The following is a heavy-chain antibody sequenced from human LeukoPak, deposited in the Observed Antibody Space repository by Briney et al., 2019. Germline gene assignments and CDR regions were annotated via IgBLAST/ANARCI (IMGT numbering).Heavy chain of an antibody. CDR2: IYSYGFT. CDR3: YGIRLGDGFQI. Sequence: GGSLRLSCAASGFTVSNNYMGWVRQAPGKGLEWVSVIYSYGFTSYAASVKGRFTISRDNSKNTLYLQMNSLRAEDTAVYYCYGIRLGDGFQIWDQRTMVIVSS. V-gene: IGHV3-53*01. D-gene: IGHD3-16*01. CDR1: GFTVSNNY. J-gene: IGHJ3*02.